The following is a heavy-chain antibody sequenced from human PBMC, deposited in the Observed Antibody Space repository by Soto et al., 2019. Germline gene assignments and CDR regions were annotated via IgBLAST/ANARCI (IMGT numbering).Heavy chain of an antibody. J-gene: IGHJ5*02. CDR3: ARPHGGSSGWDNWFDP. D-gene: IGHD6-25*01. CDR2: IYYSGGT. Sequence: PSETLSLTCTVSGGSISSYYWSWIRQPPGKGLEWIGYIYYSGGTNYNPSLKSRVTISVDTSKNQFSLKLSSVTAADTAVYYCARPHGGSSGWDNWFDPWGQGT. CDR1: GGSISSYY. V-gene: IGHV4-59*01.